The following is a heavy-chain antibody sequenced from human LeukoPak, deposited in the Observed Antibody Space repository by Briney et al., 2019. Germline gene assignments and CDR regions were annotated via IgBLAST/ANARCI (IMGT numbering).Heavy chain of an antibody. D-gene: IGHD6-13*01. J-gene: IGHJ4*02. CDR2: ISYDGTNK. CDR1: GFIFSNYG. Sequence: GGSLRLSCAASGFIFSNYGMHWVRQAPGKGLEWVALISYDGTNKYYGDSVKGRFTISRDNSKNTLDLQMNSLGPEDTAVYYCAKDLPSGGYSSSPDYWGQGTLVTVSS. CDR3: AKDLPSGGYSSSPDY. V-gene: IGHV3-30*18.